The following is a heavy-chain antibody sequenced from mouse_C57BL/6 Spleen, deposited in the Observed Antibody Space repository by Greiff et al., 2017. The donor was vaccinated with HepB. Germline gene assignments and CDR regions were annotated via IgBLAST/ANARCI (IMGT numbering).Heavy chain of an antibody. CDR1: GYTFTDYN. CDR3: ARGRDYGSSYGYFDV. Sequence: EVQLQQSGPELVKPGASVKIPCKASGYTFTDYNMDWVKQSHGKSLEWIGDINPNNGGTIYNQKFKGKATLTVHKSSSTAYMELRSLTSEDTAVYYCARGRDYGSSYGYFDVWGTGTTVTVSS. V-gene: IGHV1-18*01. J-gene: IGHJ1*03. D-gene: IGHD1-1*01. CDR2: INPNNGGT.